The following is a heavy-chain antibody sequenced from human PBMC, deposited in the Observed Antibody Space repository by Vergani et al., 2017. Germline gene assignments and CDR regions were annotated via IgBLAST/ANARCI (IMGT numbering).Heavy chain of an antibody. CDR1: GGSFSGYY. D-gene: IGHD1-26*01. CDR3: ARESQHVGRDDAFDI. CDR2: INHSGST. V-gene: IGHV4-34*01. J-gene: IGHJ3*02. Sequence: QVQLQQWGAGLLKPSETLSLTCAVYGGSFSGYYWSWIRQPPGKGLEWIGGINHSGSTKYNPSLKSRVTISVDTSKNQFSLKLSSVTAADTAVYYCARESQHVGRDDAFDIWGQGTMVTVSS.